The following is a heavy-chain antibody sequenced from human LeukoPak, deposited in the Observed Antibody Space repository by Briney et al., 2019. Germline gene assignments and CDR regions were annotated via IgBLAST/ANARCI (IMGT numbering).Heavy chain of an antibody. CDR2: ISYDGSNK. D-gene: IGHD3-9*01. V-gene: IGHV3-30*18. J-gene: IGHJ4*02. CDR3: AKDRGYFDWLLNF. CDR1: GFTFSSYG. Sequence: GGSLRLSCAASGFTFSSYGMHWVRQAPGKGLEWVAVISYDGSNKYYADSVKGRFTIYRDNSKNTLYLQMNSLRAEDTAVYYCAKDRGYFDWLLNFWGQGTLVTVSS.